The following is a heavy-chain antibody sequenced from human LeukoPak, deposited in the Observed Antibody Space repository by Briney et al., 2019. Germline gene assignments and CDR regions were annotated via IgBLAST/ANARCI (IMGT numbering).Heavy chain of an antibody. V-gene: IGHV1-69*05. CDR2: IMPLLGTA. Sequence: SVKVSCKTSGGTFNNSAISWVRQAPGQGLEWLGGIMPLLGTAGYAQKFQGRVTITKDESTRTVYLELTSLTSDNTAVYYCARDVHGDYGSGWFDPWGQGTLVSVSS. CDR3: ARDVHGDYGSGWFDP. D-gene: IGHD4-17*01. CDR1: GGTFNNSA. J-gene: IGHJ5*02.